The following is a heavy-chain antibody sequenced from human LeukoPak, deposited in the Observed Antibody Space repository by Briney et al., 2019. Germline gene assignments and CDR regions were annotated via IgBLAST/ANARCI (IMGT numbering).Heavy chain of an antibody. CDR1: GITFSSYA. CDR3: AKAPYGLNWFDP. V-gene: IGHV3-23*01. Sequence: GGSLRLSCAASGITFSSYAMSWVRQAPGKGLEWVSAISGSGGSTYYADSVRGRFTISRDNSKNTLYLQMNSLRAEDTAVYYCAKAPYGLNWFDPWGQGTLVTVSS. CDR2: ISGSGGST. D-gene: IGHD3/OR15-3a*01. J-gene: IGHJ5*02.